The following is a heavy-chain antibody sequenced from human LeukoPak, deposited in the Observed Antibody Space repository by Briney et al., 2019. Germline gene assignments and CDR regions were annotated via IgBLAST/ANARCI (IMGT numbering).Heavy chain of an antibody. Sequence: SETLSLTCTVSGGSISSYYWSWIRQPAGKGLEWIGRIYPSGNTNYNPSLKSRVPMSVDTSKNQFSLKLSSVTAADTAVYYCARDRGDYGGPDYWGQGTLVTVSS. D-gene: IGHD4-23*01. CDR2: IYPSGNT. J-gene: IGHJ4*02. CDR1: GGSISSYY. V-gene: IGHV4-4*07. CDR3: ARDRGDYGGPDY.